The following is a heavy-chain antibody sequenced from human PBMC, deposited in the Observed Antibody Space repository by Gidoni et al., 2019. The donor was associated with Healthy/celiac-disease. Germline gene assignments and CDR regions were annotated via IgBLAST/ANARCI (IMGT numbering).Heavy chain of an antibody. CDR1: GYTFTSYG. J-gene: IGHJ4*02. D-gene: IGHD6-6*01. CDR3: ARVGSSLPSRVKLPRIYYFDY. Sequence: QVQLVQSGAEVKKPGASVKVSCKASGYTFTSYGISWVRQAPGQGLEWMGWISAYNGNTNYAQKLHGRVTMTTDTSTSTAYMELRSLRSDDTAVYYCARVGSSLPSRVKLPRIYYFDYWGQGTLVTVSS. V-gene: IGHV1-18*01. CDR2: ISAYNGNT.